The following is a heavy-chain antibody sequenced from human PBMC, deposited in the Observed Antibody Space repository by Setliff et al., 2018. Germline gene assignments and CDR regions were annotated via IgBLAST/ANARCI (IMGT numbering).Heavy chain of an antibody. D-gene: IGHD3-10*01. CDR1: GDSFSDYY. J-gene: IGHJ6*03. CDR2: INHSGHT. CDR3: ARDNRARHYMDV. Sequence: SETLSLTCAVYGDSFSDYYWSWIRQPPGQGLEWIEEINHSGHTNYSPSLRSRVTMSVDTSKKQLSLKLSSVTAADTAVYYCARDNRARHYMDVWGQGTVVTVSS. V-gene: IGHV4-34*01.